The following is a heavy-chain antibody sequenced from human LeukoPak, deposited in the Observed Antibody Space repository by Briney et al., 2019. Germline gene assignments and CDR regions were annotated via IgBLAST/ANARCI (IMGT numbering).Heavy chain of an antibody. CDR1: GYSFTTYW. D-gene: IGHD3-22*01. J-gene: IGHJ4*02. V-gene: IGHV5-51*01. CDR2: IYPGDSDT. CDR3: ARQTDYYDSSGYHSPYFDY. Sequence: GESLKISCKGSGYSFTTYWIGWVRLMPGKGLEWMGIIYPGDSDTRYSPSFQGQVTISANKSISTAYQQWSSLKASDTAMYYCARQTDYYDSSGYHSPYFDYWGQGTLVTVSS.